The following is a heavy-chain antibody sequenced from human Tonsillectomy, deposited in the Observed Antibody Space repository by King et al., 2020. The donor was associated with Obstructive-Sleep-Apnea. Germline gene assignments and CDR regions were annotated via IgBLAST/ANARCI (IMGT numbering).Heavy chain of an antibody. D-gene: IGHD3-3*01. CDR1: GFTFSSYS. CDR3: AGRGRYYDFWSGYSEGGAYYFDY. J-gene: IGHJ4*02. V-gene: IGHV3-21*01. CDR2: ISSSSSYI. Sequence: QLVQSGGGLVKPGGSLRLSCAASGFTFSSYSMNWVRQAPGKGLEWVSSISSSSSYIYYADSVKGRFTISRDNAKNSLYLQMNSLRAEDTAVYYCAGRGRYYDFWSGYSEGGAYYFDYWGQGTLVTVSS.